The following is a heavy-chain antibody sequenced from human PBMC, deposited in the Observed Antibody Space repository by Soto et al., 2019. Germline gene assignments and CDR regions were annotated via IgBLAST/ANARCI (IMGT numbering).Heavy chain of an antibody. V-gene: IGHV1-18*01. CDR2: ISPYSGNT. CDR3: AIVDIYVTHTPQDV. J-gene: IGHJ6*02. Sequence: QVQLVPSGDEVRKPGSSVKVSCKASGYIFVNYGIAWVRQAPGQGLEWMGWISPYSGNTHHASKVQGRLTMTTDTSTSTVYMDLGSLTSDDTAVYYCAIVDIYVTHTPQDVWGQGTTVTVSS. D-gene: IGHD2-2*03. CDR1: GYIFVNYG.